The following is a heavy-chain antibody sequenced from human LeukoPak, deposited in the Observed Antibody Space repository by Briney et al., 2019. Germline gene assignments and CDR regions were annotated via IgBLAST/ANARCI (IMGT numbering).Heavy chain of an antibody. J-gene: IGHJ6*03. V-gene: IGHV4-59*01. CDR1: GGSISSYY. CDR2: IYYSGST. D-gene: IGHD3-10*01. Sequence: SETLSLTCTVSGGSISSYYWSWIRQPPGMGLEWIGYIYYSGSTNYNPSLKSRVTISVDTSKNQFSLKLSSVTAADTAVYYCARVDHYYGSGSRYYYYMDVWGKGTTVTVSS. CDR3: ARVDHYYGSGSRYYYYMDV.